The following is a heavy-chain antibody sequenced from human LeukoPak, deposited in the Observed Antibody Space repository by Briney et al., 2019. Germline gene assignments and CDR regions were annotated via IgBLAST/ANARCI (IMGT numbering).Heavy chain of an antibody. J-gene: IGHJ4*02. CDR2: ISYDGSNK. V-gene: IGHV3-30-3*01. Sequence: PGGSLRLSCAASGFTFSSYAMHWVRQAPGKGLEWVAVISYDGSNKYYADSVKGRFTISRDNSKNTLYLQMNSLKAEDTAVYYCARGPNSGYPDWGQGTLVTVSS. D-gene: IGHD5-12*01. CDR3: ARGPNSGYPD. CDR1: GFTFSSYA.